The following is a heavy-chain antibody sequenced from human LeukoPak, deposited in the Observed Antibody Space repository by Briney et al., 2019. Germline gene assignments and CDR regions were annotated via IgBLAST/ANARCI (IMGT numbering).Heavy chain of an antibody. J-gene: IGHJ4*02. CDR1: GFTFSSYA. D-gene: IGHD6-19*01. V-gene: IGHV3-23*01. CDR3: ANSRQWLATGNFDY. CDR2: ISGSGGST. Sequence: PGGSLRLSCAASGFTFSSYAMSWVRQAPGNGLEWVSAISGSGGSTYYADSVKGRFTISRDNSKNTLYLQMNSLRAEDTAVYYCANSRQWLATGNFDYWGQGILVTVSS.